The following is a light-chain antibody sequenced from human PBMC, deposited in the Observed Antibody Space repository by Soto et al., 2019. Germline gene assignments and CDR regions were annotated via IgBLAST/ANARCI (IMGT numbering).Light chain of an antibody. Sequence: DIQMTQSPSTLSASVGDRVTITCRANQSISTWLAWYQQEPGKAPKLLIYKASHLDSGVPSRFSGSGSGTEFTLTISSLQPDAFATYSCQQYNSYTRTFGQGTKVEIK. J-gene: IGKJ1*01. CDR2: KAS. CDR3: QQYNSYTRT. V-gene: IGKV1-5*03. CDR1: QSISTW.